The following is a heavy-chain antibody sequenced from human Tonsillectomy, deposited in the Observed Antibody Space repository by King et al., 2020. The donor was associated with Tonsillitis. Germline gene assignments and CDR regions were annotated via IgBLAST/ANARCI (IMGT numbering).Heavy chain of an antibody. CDR1: GFTFSSYG. V-gene: IGHV3-30*18. Sequence: VQLVESGGGVVKPGRSLRLSCAASGFTFSSYGMHWVRQAPGKGLEWVAVISYDGSNKYYADSVKGRFTISRDNSKNTLYLQMNSLRPEDTAVYYWAKDGEGQWELLPEYFQHWGQGTLVTVSS. D-gene: IGHD1-26*01. J-gene: IGHJ1*01. CDR2: ISYDGSNK. CDR3: AKDGEGQWELLPEYFQH.